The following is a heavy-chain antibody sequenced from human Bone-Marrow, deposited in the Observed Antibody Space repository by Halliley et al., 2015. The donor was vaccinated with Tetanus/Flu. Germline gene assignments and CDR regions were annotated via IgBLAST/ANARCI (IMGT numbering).Heavy chain of an antibody. J-gene: IGHJ4*02. V-gene: IGHV4-59*01. D-gene: IGHD4-17*01. Sequence: IGFIFYGGSTRVNPSLKSRVAISVDTSKNQFSLEVTSVTTADTAVYYCARVRVYGDFAYFDYWGLGSLVSVTS. CDR2: IFYGGST. CDR3: ARVRVYGDFAYFDY.